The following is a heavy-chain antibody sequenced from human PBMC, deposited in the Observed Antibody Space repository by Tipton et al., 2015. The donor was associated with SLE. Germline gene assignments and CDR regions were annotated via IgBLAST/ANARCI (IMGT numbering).Heavy chain of an antibody. CDR1: GFTFSSYG. V-gene: IGHV3-33*01. J-gene: IGHJ4*02. D-gene: IGHD2-15*01. CDR3: AREGNCYGFDD. Sequence: SLRLSCAASGFTFSSYGMHWVRQAPGKGLEWVAVIWYDGSNKYYADSVKGRFTISRDNSKNTLYLQMNSLRAEDTAVYYCAREGNCYGFDDWRQGPLVTVSS. CDR2: IWYDGSNK.